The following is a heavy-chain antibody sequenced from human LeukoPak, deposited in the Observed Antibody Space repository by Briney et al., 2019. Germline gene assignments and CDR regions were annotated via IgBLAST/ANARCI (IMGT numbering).Heavy chain of an antibody. CDR2: ISSSSSYI. CDR1: GFTFSSYS. V-gene: IGHV3-21*01. D-gene: IGHD3-10*01. Sequence: GGSLRLSCAASGFTFSSYSMNWVRQAPGEGLEWVSSISSSSSYIYYADSVKGRFTISRDNAKNSLYLQMNSLRAEDTAVYYCARDGEVRGVITASYYGMDVWGQGTTVTVSS. CDR3: ARDGEVRGVITASYYGMDV. J-gene: IGHJ6*02.